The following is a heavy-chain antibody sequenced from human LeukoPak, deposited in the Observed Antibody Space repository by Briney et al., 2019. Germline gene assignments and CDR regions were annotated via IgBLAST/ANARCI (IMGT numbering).Heavy chain of an antibody. CDR3: ARSSDSSGFYDYFDY. CDR1: GYSFTSYW. CDR2: IYPGDSDT. D-gene: IGHD3-22*01. Sequence: GESLKISCEGSGYSFTSYWIGWVRQMPGKGLEWVAIIYPGDSDTTYSPSFQGQVTISADNSISTAYLQWSSLKASDTAMYYCARSSDSSGFYDYFDYWGQGTLVTVSS. V-gene: IGHV5-51*01. J-gene: IGHJ4*02.